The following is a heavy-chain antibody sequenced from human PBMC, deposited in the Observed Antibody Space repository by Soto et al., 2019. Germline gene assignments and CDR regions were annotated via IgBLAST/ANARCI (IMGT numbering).Heavy chain of an antibody. CDR2: IIPILGIA. D-gene: IGHD6-25*01. CDR1: GGTFSSYT. V-gene: IGHV1-69*08. CDR3: ARDGGYRDHKDFDN. Sequence: QVQLVQSGAEVKKPGSSVKVSCKASGGTFSSYTISWVRQAPGQGLEWMGRIIPILGIANYAQKFQGRVTITAEKSTSTAYMELSSLRSEDTAVYYCARDGGYRDHKDFDNWGQGTLVTVSS. J-gene: IGHJ4*02.